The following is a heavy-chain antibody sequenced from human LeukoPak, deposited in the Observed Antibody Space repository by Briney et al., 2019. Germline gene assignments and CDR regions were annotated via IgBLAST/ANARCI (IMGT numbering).Heavy chain of an antibody. Sequence: QTGGSLRLSCAASGFTFNSYWMSWVRQAPGKGLEGVANIKQDGSEKYYVDSVKGRFTISRDNDKNSLYLQVNTLRAEDTAVYYCARGQKKRYYDFWSGYSPPGHYWGQGTLVTVSS. CDR2: IKQDGSEK. CDR3: ARGQKKRYYDFWSGYSPPGHY. CDR1: GFTFNSYW. D-gene: IGHD3-3*01. V-gene: IGHV3-7*01. J-gene: IGHJ4*02.